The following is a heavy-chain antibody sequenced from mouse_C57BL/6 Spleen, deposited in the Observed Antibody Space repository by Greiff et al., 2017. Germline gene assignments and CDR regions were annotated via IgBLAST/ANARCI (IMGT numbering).Heavy chain of an antibody. J-gene: IGHJ2*01. CDR2: IDPSDSYT. V-gene: IGHV1-69*01. D-gene: IGHD2-2*01. CDR1: GYTFTSYW. CDR3: ARSGVGYLFDY. Sequence: QVQLQQPGAELVMPGASVKLSCKASGYTFTSYWTHWVKQRPGQGLEWIGEIDPSDSYTNYNQKFKGKSTLTVDKSSSTAYMQLSSLTSEDSAVYYCARSGVGYLFDYWGQGTTLTVSS.